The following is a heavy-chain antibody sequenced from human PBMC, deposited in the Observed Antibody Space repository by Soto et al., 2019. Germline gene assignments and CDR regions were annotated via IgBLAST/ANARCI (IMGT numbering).Heavy chain of an antibody. V-gene: IGHV3-33*01. D-gene: IGHD3-9*01. CDR3: ARERGLTHPPPYGMDV. Sequence: QVQLVESGGGVVQPGRSLRLSCAASGFTFSSYGLHWVRQAPGKGLEWVAVIWDDGRNKNYADSVKGRFTISRDNFKNMPYLHTNSMIAVDTAVYYYARERGLTHPPPYGMDVWGQGTTVTVSS. CDR1: GFTFSSYG. J-gene: IGHJ6*02. CDR2: IWDDGRNK.